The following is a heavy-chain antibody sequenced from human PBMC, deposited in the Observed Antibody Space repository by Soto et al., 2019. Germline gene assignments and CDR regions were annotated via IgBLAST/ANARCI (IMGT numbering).Heavy chain of an antibody. J-gene: IGHJ4*02. D-gene: IGHD2-15*01. Sequence: QVQLQESGPGLVKPSETLSLTCTVSGGSISSYYWSWIRQPPGKGLEWIGYIYYSGSTNYNPSLKSRVTISVDTSKNQFSLKLSSVTAADTAVYYCAREEGYCSGGSCRRAIDYWGQGTLVTVSS. CDR2: IYYSGST. CDR1: GGSISSYY. V-gene: IGHV4-59*01. CDR3: AREEGYCSGGSCRRAIDY.